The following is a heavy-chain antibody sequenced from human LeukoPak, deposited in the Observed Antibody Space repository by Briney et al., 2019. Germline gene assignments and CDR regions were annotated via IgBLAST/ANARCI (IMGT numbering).Heavy chain of an antibody. CDR3: ARAYCGGDCYSPYYYGMDV. Sequence: ASVKVSCKASGYTFTSYAMNWVRQAPGQGLEGMGWINTNTGNPTYAQGFTGRFVFSLDTSVSTAYLQISSLKAEDTAVYYCARAYCGGDCYSPYYYGMDVWGQGTTVTVSS. CDR1: GYTFTSYA. CDR2: INTNTGNP. V-gene: IGHV7-4-1*02. J-gene: IGHJ6*02. D-gene: IGHD2-21*02.